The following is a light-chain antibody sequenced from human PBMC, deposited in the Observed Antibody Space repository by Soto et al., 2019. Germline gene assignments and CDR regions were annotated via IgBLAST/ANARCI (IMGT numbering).Light chain of an antibody. J-gene: IGKJ4*01. CDR3: QQYGSSPLT. CDR1: QGVSNTY. V-gene: IGKV3-20*01. Sequence: PGERAAFSCRASQGVSNTYLAWYQQKPGQAPRLLIYDASTRATGIPDRFSGSGSGTDFTLTISRLEPEDFAVYYCQQYGSSPLTCGGGTKGDIK. CDR2: DAS.